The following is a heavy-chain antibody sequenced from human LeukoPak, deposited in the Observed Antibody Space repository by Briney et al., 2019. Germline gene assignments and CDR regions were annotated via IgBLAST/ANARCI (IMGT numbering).Heavy chain of an antibody. CDR1: GGSISSYY. J-gene: IGHJ4*02. CDR3: ARQVDYYDSSGYQNYYFDY. V-gene: IGHV4-4*09. D-gene: IGHD3-22*01. Sequence: SETLSLTCTVSGGSISSYYWSWIRQPPGKGLEWIGYIYTSGSTNYNPSLKSRVTISVDTSKNQLSLKLSSMTAADTAVYYCARQVDYYDSSGYQNYYFDYWGQGTLVTVSS. CDR2: IYTSGST.